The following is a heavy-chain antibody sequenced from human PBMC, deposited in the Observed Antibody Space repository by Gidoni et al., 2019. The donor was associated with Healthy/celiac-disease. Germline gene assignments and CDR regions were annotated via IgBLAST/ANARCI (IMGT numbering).Heavy chain of an antibody. CDR3: ARGGEQWLVPVDY. D-gene: IGHD6-19*01. Sequence: QVQLVQSGAEGKKPGDSVKVSCKAYGYTFTGYYRHWVRQAPGQGLEWMGWINPNSGGPNYAQKFQGRVTMTRATSISKAYMELSRLRSDDTAVYYCARGGEQWLVPVDYWGQGTLVTVSS. CDR1: GYTFTGYY. J-gene: IGHJ4*02. CDR2: INPNSGGP. V-gene: IGHV1-2*02.